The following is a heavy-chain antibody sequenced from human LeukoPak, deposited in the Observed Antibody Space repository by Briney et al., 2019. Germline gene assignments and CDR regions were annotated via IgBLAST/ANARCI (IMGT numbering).Heavy chain of an antibody. Sequence: SETLSLTCAVYGVSFSGYYWSWLRQPPGKGLEWIGEINHSGSTNYNPSLKSRVTISVVTSKNQFSLKLSSVTAADTAVYYCARGFVSSWYIYWGQGTPVTVSS. CDR3: ARGFVSSWYIY. J-gene: IGHJ4*02. CDR1: GVSFSGYY. CDR2: INHSGST. D-gene: IGHD6-13*01. V-gene: IGHV4-34*01.